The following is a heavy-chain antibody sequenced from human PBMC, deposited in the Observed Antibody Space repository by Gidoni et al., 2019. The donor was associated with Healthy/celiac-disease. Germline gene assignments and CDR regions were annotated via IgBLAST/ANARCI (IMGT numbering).Heavy chain of an antibody. V-gene: IGHV4-61*02. CDR1: GGSISSGSSY. CDR2: IYTSGST. Sequence: QVQLQESGPGLVKPSQTLSLTCTVSGGSISSGSSYWSWIRQPAGKGLEWIGRIYTSGSTNYNPSLKSRVTMSVDTSKNQFSLKLSSVTAADTAVYYCARVAAAAGTGGFYYYMDVWGKGTTVTVSS. CDR3: ARVAAAAGTGGFYYYMDV. J-gene: IGHJ6*03. D-gene: IGHD6-13*01.